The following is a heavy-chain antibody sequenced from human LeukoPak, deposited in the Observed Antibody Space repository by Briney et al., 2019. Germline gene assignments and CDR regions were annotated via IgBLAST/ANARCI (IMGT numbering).Heavy chain of an antibody. CDR1: GFTFSSYW. CDR2: INSDGIIT. Sequence: AETLTLSCAASGFTFSSYWMHWIRQAPGKGLMWVSRINSDGIITNYADSVKGRFTISRDNAKNTLYLQMNSLRAEDTAVYYCARVRATFSPHFDNWGQGTLVTVSS. J-gene: IGHJ4*02. D-gene: IGHD5-12*01. CDR3: ARVRATFSPHFDN. V-gene: IGHV3-74*01.